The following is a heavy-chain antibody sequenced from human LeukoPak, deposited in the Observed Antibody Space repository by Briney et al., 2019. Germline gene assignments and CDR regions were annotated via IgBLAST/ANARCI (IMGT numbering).Heavy chain of an antibody. Sequence: GGSLRLSCAASGFTFSSYSMNWVRQAPGKGLEWVSSISSSSSYIYYADSVKGRFTISRDNAKNSLYLQMNSLRAEDTAVYYCARAITMVRGVQKNDAFDIWGQGTMVTVSS. CDR1: GFTFSSYS. J-gene: IGHJ3*02. CDR2: ISSSSSYI. D-gene: IGHD3-10*01. V-gene: IGHV3-21*01. CDR3: ARAITMVRGVQKNDAFDI.